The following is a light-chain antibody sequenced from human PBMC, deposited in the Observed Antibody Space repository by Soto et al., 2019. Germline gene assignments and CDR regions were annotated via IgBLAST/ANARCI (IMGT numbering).Light chain of an antibody. CDR2: KAS. V-gene: IGKV1-5*03. CDR1: QSFSSW. CDR3: QQYNSYSMT. J-gene: IGKJ1*01. Sequence: DIQMTQSPSSVSASVGDRFTITCRASQSFSSWLAWYQHKPGKAPKLLIYKASSLESGVPSRFSGSGSGTEFTLTISSLQPDDFATYYCQQYNSYSMTFGQGTKVDIK.